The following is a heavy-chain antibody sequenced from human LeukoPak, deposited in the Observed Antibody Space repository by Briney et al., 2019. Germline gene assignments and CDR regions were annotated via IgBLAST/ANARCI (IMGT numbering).Heavy chain of an antibody. CDR2: ITGNVGSV. V-gene: IGHV3-20*04. J-gene: IGHJ4*02. CDR1: GFTFADYG. CDR3: ARDHVGSGYYYFDS. D-gene: IGHD3-22*01. Sequence: GGSLRISCAASGFTFADYGMSWVRQAPGKGLEWVSGITGNVGSVGYADAMKGRFTVSRDNAKNSLYLQMNSLRDEDTALYYCARDHVGSGYYYFDSWGQGTLVTVSS.